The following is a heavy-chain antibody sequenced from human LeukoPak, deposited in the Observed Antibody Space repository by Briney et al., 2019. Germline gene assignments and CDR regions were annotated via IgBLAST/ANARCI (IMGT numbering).Heavy chain of an antibody. CDR2: ISSSSSYI. CDR1: GFTFSSYS. Sequence: PGGSLRLSCAASGFTFSSYSMNWVRQAPGKGLEWVSSISSSSSYIYYADSVKGRSTISRDNAKNSLYLQMNSLRAEDTAVYYCARPTQDSSGYYMTYYYYYGMDVWGQGTTVTVSS. V-gene: IGHV3-21*01. D-gene: IGHD3-22*01. CDR3: ARPTQDSSGYYMTYYYYYGMDV. J-gene: IGHJ6*02.